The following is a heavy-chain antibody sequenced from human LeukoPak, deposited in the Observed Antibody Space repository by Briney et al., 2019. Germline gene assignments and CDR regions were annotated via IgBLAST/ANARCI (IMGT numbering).Heavy chain of an antibody. CDR2: ISYDGSNK. J-gene: IGHJ4*02. D-gene: IGHD6-13*01. V-gene: IGHV3-30-3*01. Sequence: PGGSLRLSCAASGFTFSSYAMHWVRQAPGKGLEWVAVISYDGSNKYYADSVKGRFTISRDNAKNSLYLQMNSLRAEDTALYYCAKDSSSWAPGHWGQGTLVTVSS. CDR3: AKDSSSWAPGH. CDR1: GFTFSSYA.